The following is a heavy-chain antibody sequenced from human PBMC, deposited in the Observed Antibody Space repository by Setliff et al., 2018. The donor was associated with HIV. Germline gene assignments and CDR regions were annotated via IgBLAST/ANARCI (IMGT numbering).Heavy chain of an antibody. V-gene: IGHV3-30*04. CDR2: ISYDGSKK. D-gene: IGHD3-22*01. Sequence: GSLRLSCAASGFRFRSYGMHWVRQAPGKGLEKVAFISYDGSKKYDADFVKGRFTISRDNSKNTMYLQMNSLRVEDTAIYYCAKAPGWLFLSHYWGQGTLVTVSS. J-gene: IGHJ4*02. CDR1: GFRFRSYG. CDR3: AKAPGWLFLSHY.